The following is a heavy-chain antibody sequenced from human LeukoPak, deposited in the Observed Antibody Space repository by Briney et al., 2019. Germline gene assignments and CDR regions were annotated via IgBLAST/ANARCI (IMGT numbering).Heavy chain of an antibody. CDR1: GGSIISSPYY. V-gene: IGHV4-39*01. J-gene: IGHJ3*02. CDR3: VKTRTGGGAFDI. Sequence: TSETLSLTCTVSGGSIISSPYYWVLIRQSPGKGLEWIGTIYHTGKTYYNPSLNSRVTMSLDTSKNQFSLKLIAMTAADTAIYYCVKTRTGGGAFDIWGQGTKVTVSS. D-gene: IGHD7-27*01. CDR2: IYHTGKT.